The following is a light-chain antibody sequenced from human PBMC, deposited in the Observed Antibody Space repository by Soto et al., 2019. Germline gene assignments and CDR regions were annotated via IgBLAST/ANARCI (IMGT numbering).Light chain of an antibody. V-gene: IGLV1-40*01. CDR1: SSNIGAGSD. CDR3: QSYDNSPSGIYV. Sequence: QTVVTQPPSVSGAPGQRVTISCSGSSSNIGAGSDVHWYQQLPGTAPKLLIYGNSRRSSGVPDRFYGSKSGTSASLAITGLQAEDEADYYCQSYDNSPSGIYVFGTGTKLTVL. CDR2: GNS. J-gene: IGLJ1*01.